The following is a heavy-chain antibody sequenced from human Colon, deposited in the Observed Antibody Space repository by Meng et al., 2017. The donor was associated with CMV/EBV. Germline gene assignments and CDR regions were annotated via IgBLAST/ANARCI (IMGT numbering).Heavy chain of an antibody. CDR3: ARLGGVPGALLL. D-gene: IGHD4/OR15-4a*01. CDR2: IGTAGDI. V-gene: IGHV3-13*01. Sequence: GGSLRLSCAASGFTFSTYDMHWVRQTSGKGLEWVSGIGTAGDIYYAGSVKGRFTISRDDAKNSSYLQMNSLRAGDTAVYFCARLGGVPGALLLWGQGTTVTVSS. J-gene: IGHJ6*02. CDR1: GFTFSTYD.